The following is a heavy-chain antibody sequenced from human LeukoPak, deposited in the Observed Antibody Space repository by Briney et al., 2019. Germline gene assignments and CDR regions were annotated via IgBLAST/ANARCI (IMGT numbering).Heavy chain of an antibody. Sequence: SETLSLTCTVSGSFSSSYWSWIRQAAGEGLELIGRIHTSGSTSYHPSLRSRVTMSVDTSKNQFSLRLSSVTAADTAVYYCARDKYGYYFDYWGQGTLVTVSS. J-gene: IGHJ4*02. D-gene: IGHD2-2*01. CDR2: IHTSGST. CDR1: GSFSSSY. V-gene: IGHV4-4*07. CDR3: ARDKYGYYFDY.